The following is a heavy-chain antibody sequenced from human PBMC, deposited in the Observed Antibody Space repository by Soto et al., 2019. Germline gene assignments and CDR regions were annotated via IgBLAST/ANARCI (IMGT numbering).Heavy chain of an antibody. J-gene: IGHJ6*02. CDR3: ARRSLGYDLDV. CDR1: EYTFTNYD. V-gene: IGHV1-46*01. Sequence: QVQLVQSGAEVKKPGASVKVSCKASEYTFTNYDLHWVRHATGQALEWMGIINPSGGTTTYAQRFQGRLTMTRDTSTSTVYMELSSLRSEDTAVYYCARRSLGYDLDVWGQGTTVTVSS. D-gene: IGHD3-16*01. CDR2: INPSGGTT.